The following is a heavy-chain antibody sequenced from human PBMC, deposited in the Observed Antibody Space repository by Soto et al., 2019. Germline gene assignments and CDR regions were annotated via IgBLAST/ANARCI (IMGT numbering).Heavy chain of an antibody. Sequence: QVQLQESGPGLVKPSGTLSLTCAVSGGSISSSNWWSWVRQPPGKGLEWIGEIYHSGSTNYNPSLKSRVTISVDKSKNQFSLKLSSVTAADTAVYYCARDSLPLGGYGDGGGFDYWGQGTLVTVSS. CDR1: GGSISSSNW. V-gene: IGHV4-4*02. J-gene: IGHJ4*02. CDR3: ARDSLPLGGYGDGGGFDY. CDR2: IYHSGST. D-gene: IGHD5-12*01.